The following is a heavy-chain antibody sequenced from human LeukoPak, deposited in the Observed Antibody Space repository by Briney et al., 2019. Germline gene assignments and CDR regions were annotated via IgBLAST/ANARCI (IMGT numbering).Heavy chain of an antibody. CDR3: AKTIWEWFSYYYGMDV. J-gene: IGHJ6*02. CDR2: ISYDGSNK. CDR1: GFTFSSYA. Sequence: GGSLRLSCAASGFTFSSYAMHWVRQAPGRGLEWVAVISYDGSNKYYADSVKGRFTISRDNSKNTLYLQMSSLRAEDTAVYYCAKTIWEWFSYYYGMDVWGQGTTVAVSS. V-gene: IGHV3-30-3*01. D-gene: IGHD3-3*01.